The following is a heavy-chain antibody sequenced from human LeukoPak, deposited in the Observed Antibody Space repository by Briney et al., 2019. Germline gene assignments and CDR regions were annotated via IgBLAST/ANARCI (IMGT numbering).Heavy chain of an antibody. CDR2: IKSKTDGGTT. CDR3: STGRQQLVFDY. J-gene: IGHJ4*02. Sequence: GGSLRLSCAASGFTFSNAWMSWVRQAPGKGLEWVGRIKSKTDGGTTDYAAPVKGRFTISRDDPKNTLYLQMNSLKTEDTAVYYCSTGRQQLVFDYWGQGTLVTVSS. D-gene: IGHD6-13*01. CDR1: GFTFSNAW. V-gene: IGHV3-15*01.